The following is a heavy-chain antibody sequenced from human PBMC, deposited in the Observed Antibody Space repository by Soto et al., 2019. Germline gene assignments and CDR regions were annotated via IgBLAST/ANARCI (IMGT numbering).Heavy chain of an antibody. CDR3: ARGGLRTALDY. Sequence: ASVKVSCKASGYTFTGYTMHWVRQAPGQRLEWMGWINGGNGNTKYSQRLQGRVTITRDTSASTAYMELSSLRSEDTAVYYCARGGLRTALDYLGRGTLVTVSS. CDR1: GYTFTGYT. D-gene: IGHD1-1*01. J-gene: IGHJ4*02. V-gene: IGHV1-3*01. CDR2: INGGNGNT.